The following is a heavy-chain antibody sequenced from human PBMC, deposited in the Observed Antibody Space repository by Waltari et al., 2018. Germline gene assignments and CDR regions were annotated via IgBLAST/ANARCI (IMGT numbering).Heavy chain of an antibody. J-gene: IGHJ4*02. CDR1: GFTFSSYA. Sequence: EVQLLESGGGLVQPGGSLRLSCAASGFTFSSYAMSWVRQAPGKGLEWVSVIDGGGSTYEADSVKGRFSIYRNNYKNALDLQMNSRRAEDTAVYYCAKDQGGIAAYYCDYWDQGTLVTVSS. V-gene: IGHV3-23*03. D-gene: IGHD6-13*01. CDR2: IDGGGST. CDR3: AKDQGGIAAYYCDY.